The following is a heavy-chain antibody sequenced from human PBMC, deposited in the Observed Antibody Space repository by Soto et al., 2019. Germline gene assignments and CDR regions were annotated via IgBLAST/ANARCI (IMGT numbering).Heavy chain of an antibody. CDR1: GYSFTSYW. CDR3: ARNLRIAEADPPGPDVFAI. D-gene: IGHD6-13*01. CDR2: IYPGDSDT. V-gene: IGHV5-51*01. Sequence: GESLKISCKGSGYSFTSYWIGWVRQMPGKGLEWMGIIYPGDSDTRYSPSFQGQVTISADKSISTAYLQWSSLKASDTAMYYCARNLRIAEADPPGPDVFAIWAQGTMDPVSS. J-gene: IGHJ3*02.